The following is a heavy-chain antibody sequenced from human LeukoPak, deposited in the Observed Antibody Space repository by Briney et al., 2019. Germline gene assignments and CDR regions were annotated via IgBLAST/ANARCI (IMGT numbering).Heavy chain of an antibody. V-gene: IGHV1-2*02. CDR3: ARDPDTAMVTVGCMDV. CDR2: INPNSGGT. CDR1: GYTFTGYY. Sequence: GASVKVSCKASGYTFTGYYMHWVRQAPGQGLEWMGWINPNSGGTNYAQKFQGRVTMTRDTSISTAYMELSRLRSDDTAVYYCARDPDTAMVTVGCMDVWGKGTTVTVSS. J-gene: IGHJ6*03. D-gene: IGHD5-18*01.